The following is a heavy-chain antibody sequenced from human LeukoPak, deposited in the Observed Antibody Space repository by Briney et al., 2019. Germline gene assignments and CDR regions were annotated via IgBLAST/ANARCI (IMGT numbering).Heavy chain of an antibody. Sequence: SETLSLTCAVYGGSFSGYYWSWIRQPPGKGLEWIGEINHSGSTNYNPSLKSRVTISVDTSKNQFSQKLSSVTAADTAVYYCATLGGGYGSGSGGWPPPVLAEYCFDYWGQGTLVTVSS. CDR2: INHSGST. J-gene: IGHJ4*02. CDR1: GGSFSGYY. CDR3: ATLGGGYGSGSGGWPPPVLAEYCFDY. D-gene: IGHD3-10*01. V-gene: IGHV4-34*01.